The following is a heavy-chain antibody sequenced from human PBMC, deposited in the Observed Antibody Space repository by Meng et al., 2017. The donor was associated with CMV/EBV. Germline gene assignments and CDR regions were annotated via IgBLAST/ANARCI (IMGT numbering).Heavy chain of an antibody. CDR1: GFTLTSYG. Sequence: QLVQLGAEVKKPGASVNGSCKCSGFTLTSYGSSCVRQAPGQGLEWMGWISAYNGNTNYAQKLQGSVTMTKDTSTSTAYMELRSLRSDDTAVYYCARGVGAELDAEYFQHWGQGTLVTVSS. CDR3: ARGVGAELDAEYFQH. J-gene: IGHJ1*01. CDR2: ISAYNGNT. D-gene: IGHD1-26*01. V-gene: IGHV1-18*01.